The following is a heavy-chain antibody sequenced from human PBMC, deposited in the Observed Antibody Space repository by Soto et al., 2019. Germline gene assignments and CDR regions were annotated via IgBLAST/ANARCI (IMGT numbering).Heavy chain of an antibody. CDR3: ARASGNDAFDI. CDR1: GFTFSSYD. CDR2: IGTAGDT. J-gene: IGHJ3*02. V-gene: IGHV3-13*01. Sequence: GGSLRLSCAASGFTFSSYDMHWVRQATGKGLEWVSAIGTAGDTYYPGSVKGRFTISRENANNSLYLQMNSLRAGDTAVYYCARASGNDAFDIWGQGTMVTVSS. D-gene: IGHD3-10*01.